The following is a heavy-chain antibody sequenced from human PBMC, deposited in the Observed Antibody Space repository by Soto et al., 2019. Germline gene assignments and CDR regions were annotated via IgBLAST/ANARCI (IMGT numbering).Heavy chain of an antibody. CDR1: VFTFRNYN. D-gene: IGHD6-13*01. CDR2: ISGASGTI. CDR3: AKGRGQQLGYAPEV. Sequence: GSLRLSCAASVFTFRNYNMNWVRQAPGKGLEWLSYISGASGTIYYADSMQGRFTISRDNAKNSLYLQMNSLRAEDTAMYYCAKGRGQQLGYAPEVWGQGTLVTVSS. V-gene: IGHV3-48*01. J-gene: IGHJ4*02.